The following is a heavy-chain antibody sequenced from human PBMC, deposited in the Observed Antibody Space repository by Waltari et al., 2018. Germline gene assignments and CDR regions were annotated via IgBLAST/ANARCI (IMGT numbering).Heavy chain of an antibody. CDR3: ARNRHYYGAGSYYFLDY. V-gene: IGHV1-69*12. Sequence: QVQLVQSGAEVKKPGSSVKVSCKASGGTFSSYAISWVRQAPGQGLGWMGGIIPIFGTANYAQKFQGRVTITADESTSTAYMELSSLRSEDTAVYYCARNRHYYGAGSYYFLDYWGQGTLVTVSS. CDR1: GGTFSSYA. J-gene: IGHJ4*02. D-gene: IGHD3-10*01. CDR2: IIPIFGTA.